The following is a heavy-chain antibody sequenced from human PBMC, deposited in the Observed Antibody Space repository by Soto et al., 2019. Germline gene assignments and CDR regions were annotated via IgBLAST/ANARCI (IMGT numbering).Heavy chain of an antibody. CDR3: VLWTLRVNGEDVPGTSPGFAS. J-gene: IGHJ4*02. V-gene: IGHV2-5*02. CDR2: IYGDNDK. Sequence: QITLKESGPSPVKPTQTLTVTCTFSGFSLSTSGVGVAWIRQPPGKALAWLALIYGDNDKRDSPSLKTSVTITEDTSNSQVVVLMTIMHSVETATYYCVLWTLRVNGEDVPGTSPGFASWGKGNLVTVSS. D-gene: IGHD4-17*01. CDR1: GFSLSTSGVG.